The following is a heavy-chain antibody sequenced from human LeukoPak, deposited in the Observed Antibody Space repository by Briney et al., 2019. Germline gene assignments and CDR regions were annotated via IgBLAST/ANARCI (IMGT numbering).Heavy chain of an antibody. CDR2: IKQDGSEK. CDR1: GFTFSSYW. V-gene: IGHV3-7*01. Sequence: GGSLRLSCAASGFTFSSYWMSWVRQAPGKGLEWVANIKQDGSEKYYVDSAKGRFTISRDNAKNSLYLQMNSLRAEDTAVYYCARDALPGYCSSTSCYQDYWGQGTLVTVSS. CDR3: ARDALPGYCSSTSCYQDY. D-gene: IGHD2-2*01. J-gene: IGHJ4*02.